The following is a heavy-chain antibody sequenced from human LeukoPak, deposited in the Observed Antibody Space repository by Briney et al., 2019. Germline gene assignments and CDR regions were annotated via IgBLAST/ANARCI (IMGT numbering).Heavy chain of an antibody. V-gene: IGHV4-39*01. Sequence: SETLSLTCTVSGGSISTSNYCWGWIRQPPGKGLEWIGTIYYGGSTYYNPSLKSRVTISVDTSKNQFSLRLSSVTAADTAVYYCSTYTTSSGSFDPWGQGTLVTVSS. D-gene: IGHD2-2*02. J-gene: IGHJ5*02. CDR2: IYYGGST. CDR1: GGSISTSNYC. CDR3: STYTTSSGSFDP.